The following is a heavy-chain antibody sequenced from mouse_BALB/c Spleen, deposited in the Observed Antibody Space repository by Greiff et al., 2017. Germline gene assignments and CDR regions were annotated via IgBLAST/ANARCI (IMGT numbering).Heavy chain of an antibody. CDR2: ISNGGGST. CDR3: ARPGDYGGYSWFAY. CDR1: GFTFSSYT. D-gene: IGHD1-2*01. V-gene: IGHV5-12-2*01. Sequence: EVLLVESGGGLVQPGGSLKLSCAASGFTFSSYTMSWVRQTPEKRLEWVAYISNGGGSTYYPDTVKGRFTISRDNAKNTLYLQMSSLKSEDTAVYYCARPGDYGGYSWFAYWGQGTLVTVSA. J-gene: IGHJ3*01.